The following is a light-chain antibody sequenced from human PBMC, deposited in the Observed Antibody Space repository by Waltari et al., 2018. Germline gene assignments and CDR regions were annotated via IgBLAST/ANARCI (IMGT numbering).Light chain of an antibody. CDR1: ALPKKY. CDR3: YSTDSTGNHVV. V-gene: IGLV3-10*01. CDR2: ADN. Sequence: SYELTQPPSVLVSPGQTARITCSGDALPKKYAFWYQQKSGQAPVLIIYADNKRPSGIPERFSCASSGTMATLTISGAQVEDEADYYGYSTDSTGNHVVFGGGTKLTVL. J-gene: IGLJ2*01.